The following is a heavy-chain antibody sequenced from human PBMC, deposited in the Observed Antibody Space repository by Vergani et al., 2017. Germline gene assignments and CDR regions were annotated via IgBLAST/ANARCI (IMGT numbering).Heavy chain of an antibody. D-gene: IGHD3-22*01. CDR1: GFSLSTSRMC. Sequence: QVTLRESGPALVKPTQTLTLTCTFSGFSLSTSRMCVSWIRQPPGKALEWLARIDWDDDKYYSTSLKTRLTISKDTSKNQVVLTMTNMDPVDTATYYCARINYYDSSGYYYGMDVWGQGTTVTVSS. CDR2: IDWDDDK. J-gene: IGHJ6*02. CDR3: ARINYYDSSGYYYGMDV. V-gene: IGHV2-70*15.